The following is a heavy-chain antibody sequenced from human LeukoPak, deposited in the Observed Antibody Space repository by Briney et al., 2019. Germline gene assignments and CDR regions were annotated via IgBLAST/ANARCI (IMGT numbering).Heavy chain of an antibody. CDR3: ARDRASGYDLRLFDY. CDR1: GYTFTGYY. Sequence: ASVTVSCKSSGYTFTGYYMHWVRQAPAQGLEWMGCINPNSGGTNYAQKFQGRVTMTRDTSISTAYMELSRLRSDDTAVYYCARDRASGYDLRLFDYWGQGTLVTVSS. J-gene: IGHJ4*02. D-gene: IGHD5-12*01. CDR2: INPNSGGT. V-gene: IGHV1-2*02.